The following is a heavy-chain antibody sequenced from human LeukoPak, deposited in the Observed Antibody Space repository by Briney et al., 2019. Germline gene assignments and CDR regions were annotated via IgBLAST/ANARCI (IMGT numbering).Heavy chain of an antibody. Sequence: PGGSLRLSCAASGFTVSSNYMSWVRQAPRKGLEWVSFIDSGGTTYYADSVKGRFTISRDNSKNTLYLQMNSLRAEDTAVYYCVRAAAGSSFYFDYWGQGTLVTVSS. CDR3: VRAAAGSSFYFDY. CDR2: IDSGGTT. CDR1: GFTVSSNY. D-gene: IGHD6-13*01. J-gene: IGHJ4*02. V-gene: IGHV3-66*01.